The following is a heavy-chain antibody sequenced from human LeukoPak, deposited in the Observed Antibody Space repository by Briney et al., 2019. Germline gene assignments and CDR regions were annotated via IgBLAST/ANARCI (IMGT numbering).Heavy chain of an antibody. V-gene: IGHV3-48*03. CDR2: ISSSGSTI. J-gene: IGHJ4*02. CDR1: GFTFSSYE. D-gene: IGHD4-17*01. CDR3: ASGDYKGVWDY. Sequence: GGSLRLSFAASGFTFSSYEMNWVRQAPGKGLEWVSYISSSGSTIYYADSVKDRFTISRDNAKNSLYLQMNSLRAEDTAVYYCASGDYKGVWDYWGQGTLVTVSS.